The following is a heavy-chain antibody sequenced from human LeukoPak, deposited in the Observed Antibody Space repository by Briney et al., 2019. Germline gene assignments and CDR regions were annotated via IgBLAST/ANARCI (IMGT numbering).Heavy chain of an antibody. V-gene: IGHV1-69*05. CDR2: IIPIFGTA. J-gene: IGHJ3*02. Sequence: EASVKVSCKASGGTFSSYAISWVRQAPGQGLEWMGGIIPIFGTANYAQKLQGRVTITTDESTSTAYMELSSLRSEDTAVYYCAGTEGYCSGGSCYSDAFDIWGQGTMVTVSS. CDR3: AGTEGYCSGGSCYSDAFDI. D-gene: IGHD2-15*01. CDR1: GGTFSSYA.